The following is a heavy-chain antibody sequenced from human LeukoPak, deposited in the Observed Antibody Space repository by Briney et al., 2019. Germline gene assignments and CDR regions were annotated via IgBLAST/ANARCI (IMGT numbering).Heavy chain of an antibody. CDR1: GFSFSSYW. D-gene: IGHD2-21*01. Sequence: GGSLRLSCAASGFSFSSYWMSWFRQAPGKGLEWVANIKEDGSEKYYVDSVKGRFTISRDNAKNSLYLQLNSLRAEDTAVYYCARATASNWFDPWGQGTLVTVSS. J-gene: IGHJ5*02. V-gene: IGHV3-7*01. CDR3: ARATASNWFDP. CDR2: IKEDGSEK.